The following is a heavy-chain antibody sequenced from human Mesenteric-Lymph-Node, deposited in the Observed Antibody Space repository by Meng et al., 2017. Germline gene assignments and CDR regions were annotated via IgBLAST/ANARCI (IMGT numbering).Heavy chain of an antibody. J-gene: IGHJ5*02. Sequence: SVKVSCKASGYTFTGYYMHWVRQAPGQGLEWMGWINPNSGGTNYAQKFQGRVTMTRDTSISTAYMELSRLRSDDTAVYYCARDLTSGSGSGSPTPWGQATLVTVSS. CDR1: GYTFTGYY. D-gene: IGHD3-10*01. V-gene: IGHV1-2*02. CDR2: INPNSGGT. CDR3: ARDLTSGSGSGSPTP.